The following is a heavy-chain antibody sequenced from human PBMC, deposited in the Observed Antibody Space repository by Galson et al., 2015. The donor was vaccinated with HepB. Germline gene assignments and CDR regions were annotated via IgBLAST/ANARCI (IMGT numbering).Heavy chain of an antibody. CDR1: GFTFSSYG. D-gene: IGHD3-22*01. CDR3: ARDRGYYDSSGKSLGGYFDY. V-gene: IGHV3-33*08. J-gene: IGHJ4*02. CDR2: IWYDGSNK. Sequence: SLRLSCAASGFTFSSYGMHWVRQAPGKGLEWVAVIWYDGSNKYYADSVKGRFTISRDNSKNTLYLQMNSLRAEDTAVYYCARDRGYYDSSGKSLGGYFDYWGQGTLVTVSS.